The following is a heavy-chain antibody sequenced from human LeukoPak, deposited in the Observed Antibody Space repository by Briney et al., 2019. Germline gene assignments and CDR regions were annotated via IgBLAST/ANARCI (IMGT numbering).Heavy chain of an antibody. V-gene: IGHV4-59*01. CDR1: VSSISSYY. D-gene: IGHD3-10*01. Sequence: SETLSLTCTVSVSSISSYYWGWMRPPPGKGLEGCGYIYYGGSTNDNPALTSRVTISVDTSKNQFSLKLSSVTAADTAVYYCATPSGVRGLYGMDVWGKGTTVTVSS. CDR3: ATPSGVRGLYGMDV. J-gene: IGHJ6*04. CDR2: IYYGGST.